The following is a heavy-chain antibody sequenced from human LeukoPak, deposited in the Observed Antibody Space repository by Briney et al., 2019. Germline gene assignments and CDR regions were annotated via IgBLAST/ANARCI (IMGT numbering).Heavy chain of an antibody. CDR1: GGSLSSYY. V-gene: IGHV4-59*01. Sequence: PSETLSLTCTVSGGSLSSYYWSWIRQPPGKGLEWIGYIYYSGSTNYNPSLKSRVTISVDTSKNQFSLKLSSVTAADTAVYYCARAPQLGATGFDSWGQGTLVTVSP. CDR2: IYYSGST. CDR3: ARAPQLGATGFDS. D-gene: IGHD1-26*01. J-gene: IGHJ4*02.